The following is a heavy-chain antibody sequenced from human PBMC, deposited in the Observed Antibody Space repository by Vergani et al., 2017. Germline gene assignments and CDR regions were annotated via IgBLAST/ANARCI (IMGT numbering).Heavy chain of an antibody. D-gene: IGHD3-3*01. J-gene: IGHJ6*02. CDR1: GGSISSSSYY. CDR2: IYYSGST. V-gene: IGHV4-39*07. CDR3: AGDVRSDPYYDYYYGMDV. Sequence: QLQLQESGPGLVKPSETLSLTCTVSGGSISSSSYYWGRIRQPPGKGLEWIGSIYYSGSTYYNPSLKSRVPLSVDPSKNQFSLKLSSVTAADTAGYYCAGDVRSDPYYDYYYGMDVWGQGTTVTVSS.